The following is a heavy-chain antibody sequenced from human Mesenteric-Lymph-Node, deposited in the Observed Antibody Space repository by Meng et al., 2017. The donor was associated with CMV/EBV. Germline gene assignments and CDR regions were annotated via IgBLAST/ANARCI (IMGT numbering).Heavy chain of an antibody. J-gene: IGHJ4*02. D-gene: IGHD5-18*01. CDR3: AKDGYSYGYYFDS. Sequence: GESLKISCTASGFTFGDYAMSWVRQAPGKGLEWVSVISGSGDSRHYADSVQGRLTISRDNSRNTVYLQMNSLRAEDTAIYFCAKDGYSYGYYFDSWGQGTLVTVSS. CDR1: GFTFGDYA. V-gene: IGHV3-23*01. CDR2: ISGSGDSR.